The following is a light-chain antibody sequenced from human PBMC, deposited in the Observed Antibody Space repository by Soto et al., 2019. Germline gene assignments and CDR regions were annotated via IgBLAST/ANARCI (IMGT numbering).Light chain of an antibody. V-gene: IGLV2-14*03. J-gene: IGLJ2*01. CDR1: SSDIGIYNF. Sequence: QSALTQPASVSASPGQSITISCTGTSSDIGIYNFVSWYQQHPGKAPKLLVYDVTNRPSGVSNRFSGSKSGSTASLTISGLQAEDEADYSCTSYTNTNTLVFGGGTKLTVL. CDR2: DVT. CDR3: TSYTNTNTLV.